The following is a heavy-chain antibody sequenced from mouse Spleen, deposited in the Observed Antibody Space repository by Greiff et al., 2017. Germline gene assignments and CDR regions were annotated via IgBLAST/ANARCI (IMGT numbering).Heavy chain of an antibody. CDR2: IGPGSGST. J-gene: IGHJ3*01. Sequence: VQLQQSGAELVKPGASVKISCKATGYTFTDYYINWVKQRPGQGLELIGKIGPGSGSTYYNEKFKGKATLTAEKSSSTAYMQLSSLTSEDSVVYFCLFSEYGSSPWFAYWGQGTLVSVSA. V-gene: IGHV1-77*01. CDR1: GYTFTDYY. D-gene: IGHD1-1*01. CDR3: LFSEYGSSPWFAY.